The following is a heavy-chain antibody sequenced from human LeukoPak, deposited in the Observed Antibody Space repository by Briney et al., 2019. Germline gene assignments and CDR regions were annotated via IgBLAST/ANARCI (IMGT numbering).Heavy chain of an antibody. D-gene: IGHD2-2*01. V-gene: IGHV3-48*03. J-gene: IGHJ3*02. Sequence: GGSLRLSCAASGFTFSSYEMNWVRQAPGKGLEWVSYISSSGSTIYYADSVKGRFTISRDNAKNSLYLQMNSLRAEDTALYYCAKDLFVVVPAAIAGAFDIWGQGTMVTVSS. CDR2: ISSSGSTI. CDR3: AKDLFVVVPAAIAGAFDI. CDR1: GFTFSSYE.